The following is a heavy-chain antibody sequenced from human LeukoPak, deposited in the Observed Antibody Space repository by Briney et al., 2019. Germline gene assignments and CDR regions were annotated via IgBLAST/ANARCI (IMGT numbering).Heavy chain of an antibody. CDR1: GYTFTDYD. Sequence: APVKVSCKTSGYTFTDYDVHWVRQAPGQGLERMGWINPNSGSTNYAQRLQGRVTFTRDTSLSIAYMELSSLTSEDAAVYFCARGDFGETNTAFDVWGQGTLVAVSS. CDR3: ARGDFGETNTAFDV. D-gene: IGHD4-17*01. J-gene: IGHJ3*01. CDR2: INPNSGST. V-gene: IGHV1-8*03.